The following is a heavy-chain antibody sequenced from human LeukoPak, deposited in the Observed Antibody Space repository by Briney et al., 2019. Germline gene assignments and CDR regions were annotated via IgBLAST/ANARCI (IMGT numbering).Heavy chain of an antibody. CDR3: ARDSSMVRGVISY. Sequence: GGSLRLSCAASGFTFSSYSMNWVRQAPGKGLEWVSSISSSSSYIYYADSVMGRFTISRDNAKNSLYLQMNSLRAEDTAVYYCARDSSMVRGVISYWGQGTLVTVSS. D-gene: IGHD3-10*01. CDR2: ISSSSSYI. CDR1: GFTFSSYS. V-gene: IGHV3-21*06. J-gene: IGHJ4*02.